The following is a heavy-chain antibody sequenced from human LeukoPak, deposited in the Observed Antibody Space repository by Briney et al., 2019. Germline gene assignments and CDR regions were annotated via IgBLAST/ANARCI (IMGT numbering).Heavy chain of an antibody. J-gene: IGHJ4*02. CDR2: ISAHNGKT. Sequence: ASVKVSFKASGYTFTSYGISWVRQAPGQGLEWLGWISAHNGKTNYAPKCQDRVTMTTDTSTRTAYMELRSLRSDDTAVYYCARGRGFYDSSAYYRFDYWGQGNLVTVSS. CDR1: GYTFTSYG. CDR3: ARGRGFYDSSAYYRFDY. D-gene: IGHD3-22*01. V-gene: IGHV1-18*01.